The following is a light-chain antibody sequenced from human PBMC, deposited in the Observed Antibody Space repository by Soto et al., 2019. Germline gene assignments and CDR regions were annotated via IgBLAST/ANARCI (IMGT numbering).Light chain of an antibody. CDR1: QDINTY. CDR2: DAS. V-gene: IGKV1-33*01. Sequence: DIQMTQSPSSLSASVGDRVTITCQASQDINTYLNWYKQKPGKAPNLLIYDASKLETGVPSRFSGGGSGTDFTFTVTSLQPEDIATYFCQHYDNLLLTFGGGTKVEL. J-gene: IGKJ4*01. CDR3: QHYDNLLLT.